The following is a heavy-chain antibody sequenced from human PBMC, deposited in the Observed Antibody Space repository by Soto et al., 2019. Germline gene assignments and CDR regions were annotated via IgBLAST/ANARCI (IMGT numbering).Heavy chain of an antibody. D-gene: IGHD1-7*01. CDR3: GRDSQGWQLPSDWFDP. CDR1: GGSISSGDYY. CDR2: IYYSGST. Sequence: SETLSLTCTVSGGSISSGDYYWSWIRQPPGKGLEWIGYIYYSGSTYYNPSLRSRVTISVDTSKNQFSLKLSSVTAADTAVYYCGRDSQGWQLPSDWFDPWGQGTLVTVSS. V-gene: IGHV4-30-4*01. J-gene: IGHJ5*02.